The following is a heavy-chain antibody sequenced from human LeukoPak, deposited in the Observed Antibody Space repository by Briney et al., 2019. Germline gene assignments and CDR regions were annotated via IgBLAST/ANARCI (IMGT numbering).Heavy chain of an antibody. V-gene: IGHV4-4*07. CDR1: GGSISSYY. Sequence: SETLSLTCTVSGGSISSYYWSWIRKPAGKGLEWIGRIYTSGSTNYNPSLKSRVTMSLDTSKNQFSLKLSSVTAADTAVYYCATYDYSNYYMDVWGKGTTVTVSS. J-gene: IGHJ6*03. CDR3: ATYDYSNYYMDV. CDR2: IYTSGST. D-gene: IGHD4-11*01.